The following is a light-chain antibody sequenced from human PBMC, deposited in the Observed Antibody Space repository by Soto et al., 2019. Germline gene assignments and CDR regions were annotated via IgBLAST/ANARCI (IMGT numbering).Light chain of an antibody. Sequence: QSVLTQPASVSGSPGQSITISCTGTSSDVGGFNYVSWYQQHPGKAPKVMIYDVSDRPSGVSNRFSGSKSGNTASLTISGLQAEDEADYSGCSYTSAHSPVVFVSGTKLTVL. J-gene: IGLJ1*01. CDR2: DVS. CDR3: CSYTSAHSPVV. V-gene: IGLV2-14*01. CDR1: SSDVGGFNY.